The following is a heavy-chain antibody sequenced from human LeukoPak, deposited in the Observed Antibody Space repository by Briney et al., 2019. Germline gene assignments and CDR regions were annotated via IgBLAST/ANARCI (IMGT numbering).Heavy chain of an antibody. V-gene: IGHV1-8*01. CDR2: MNPNSGNT. J-gene: IGHJ6*03. CDR3: ARGDALYYYYYMDV. CDR1: GYTFTSYD. Sequence: GASVKVSCKASGYTFTSYDINWVRQATGQGLEWMGWMNPNSGNTGYAQKFQGRVTMTRDTSISTAYMELSRLRSDDTAVYYCARGDALYYYYYMDVWGKGTTVTVSS.